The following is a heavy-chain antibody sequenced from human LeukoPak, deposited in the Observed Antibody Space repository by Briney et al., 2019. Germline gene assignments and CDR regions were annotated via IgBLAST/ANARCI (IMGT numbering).Heavy chain of an antibody. CDR1: EFIFSDFD. CDR2: ISHSGRST. CDR3: AKAVAVALDY. Sequence: GGSLRLSCAASEFIFSDFDMSWVRQAPGKGLEWVSAISHSGRSTYYADSVKGRFTISRDNSKNTLYLEMNSLRADDTAVYYCAKAVAVALDYWGQGTLVTVSS. V-gene: IGHV3-23*01. D-gene: IGHD6-19*01. J-gene: IGHJ4*02.